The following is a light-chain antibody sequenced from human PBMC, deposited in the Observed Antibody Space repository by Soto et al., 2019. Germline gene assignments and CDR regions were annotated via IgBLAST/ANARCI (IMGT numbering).Light chain of an antibody. Sequence: QSVLTQPASVSGSPGQSITISCTGTSSDVGGYKYVSWYQQHPDKAPKLIIFEVSNRPSGISSRFSGSKSGNTASLTISGLQGEDEADYYCASYTSSSTSVIFGRGTQLTVL. CDR2: EVS. V-gene: IGLV2-14*01. J-gene: IGLJ2*01. CDR1: SSDVGGYKY. CDR3: ASYTSSSTSVI.